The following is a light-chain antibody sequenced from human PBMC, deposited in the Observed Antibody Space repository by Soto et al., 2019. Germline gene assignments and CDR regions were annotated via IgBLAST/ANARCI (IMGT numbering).Light chain of an antibody. CDR1: QSISSY. CDR3: QQSYSTSWT. V-gene: IGKV1-39*01. CDR2: AAS. J-gene: IGKJ1*01. Sequence: DIQMTQSPSSLSASVGDRVTITCRASQSISSYLNWYQQKPGKAPKLLIYAASSLQSGVPSRFSGSGSGTDFTLTISRLQPEDFAPYYCQQSYSTSWTFGQGTKVEIK.